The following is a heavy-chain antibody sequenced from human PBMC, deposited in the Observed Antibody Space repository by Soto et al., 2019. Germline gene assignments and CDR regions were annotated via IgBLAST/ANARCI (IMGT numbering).Heavy chain of an antibody. CDR1: GFTFSSYD. J-gene: IGHJ4*02. V-gene: IGHV3-64*01. Sequence: EVQLAESGGGMVQPGGSLRLSCVASGFTFSSYDMHWVRQAPGKGLVYVSSISSNGGPTYYGNSVKGNFTISRDNSKNTLYLQMGSLRAEDMAVYYCVRRVSGNYDYWGQGTVVTASS. CDR3: VRRVSGNYDY. D-gene: IGHD1-7*01. CDR2: ISSNGGPT.